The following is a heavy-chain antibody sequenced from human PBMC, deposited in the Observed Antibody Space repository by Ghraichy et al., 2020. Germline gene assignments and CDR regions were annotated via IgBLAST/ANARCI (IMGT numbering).Heavy chain of an antibody. J-gene: IGHJ6*03. Sequence: GGSRRLSCAASGFTFSGSAMHWVRQASGKGLEWVGRIRSKANSYATAYAASVKGRFTISRDDSKNTAYLQMNSLKTEDTAVYYCTPKSYYGSGTSPYYYMDVWGKGTTVTVSS. CDR3: TPKSYYGSGTSPYYYMDV. CDR1: GFTFSGSA. D-gene: IGHD3-10*01. V-gene: IGHV3-73*01. CDR2: IRSKANSYAT.